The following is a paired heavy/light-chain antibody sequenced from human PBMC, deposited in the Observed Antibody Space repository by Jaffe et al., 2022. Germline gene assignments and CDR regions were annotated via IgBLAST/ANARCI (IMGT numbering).Heavy chain of an antibody. V-gene: IGHV4-39*01. Sequence: QLQLQESGPGLVKPSETLSLTCTVSGGSISSSTYYWGWIRQPPGKGLEWIGSIYYSGNTYYNPSLKSRVTISVDTSKNQFSLKLSSVTAADTAVYYCARMTTVTGHFDYWGQGTLVTVSS. CDR3: ARMTTVTGHFDY. CDR1: GGSISSSTYY. CDR2: IYYSGNT. J-gene: IGHJ4*02. D-gene: IGHD4-17*01.
Light chain of an antibody. CDR3: AAWDDSLSGPV. CDR1: SSNIGSNT. CDR2: GNN. J-gene: IGLJ3*02. V-gene: IGLV1-44*01. Sequence: QSVLTQAPSASGTPGQRVTISCSGSSSNIGSNTVNWYQQLPGTAPKLLIYGNNQRPSGVPDRFSGSKSGTSASLAISGLQSEDEADYYCAAWDDSLSGPVFGGGTKLTVL.